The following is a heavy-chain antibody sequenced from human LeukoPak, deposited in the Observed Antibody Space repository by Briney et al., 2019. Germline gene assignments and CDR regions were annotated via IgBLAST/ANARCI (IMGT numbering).Heavy chain of an antibody. CDR1: GLTFSNYG. J-gene: IGHJ4*02. CDR2: ISAYDGNT. V-gene: IGHV1-18*01. CDR3: ARDGRFAAYEPDY. D-gene: IGHD1-26*01. Sequence: ASVKVSCKASGLTFSNYGVTWVRQAPGQGLEWVGWISAYDGNTNYAQKFQGRVTMTTDTSTSTAHMELRSLRYDDTAVYYCARDGRFAAYEPDYWGQGTLVTVSS.